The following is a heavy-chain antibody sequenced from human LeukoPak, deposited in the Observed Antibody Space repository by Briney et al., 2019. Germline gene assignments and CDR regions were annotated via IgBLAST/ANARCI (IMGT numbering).Heavy chain of an antibody. J-gene: IGHJ4*02. CDR2: LYSSGNT. V-gene: IGHV4-59*01. Sequence: SETLSLTCTVSGDSISSYYWTWIRQPPGKGLEWLGYLYSSGNTNYNPSLKSRVTMSVDTSKNQFSLKLTSVTAADTAVYHCARDRLSAPGGWDLVFDYWGQGTLVTVSS. D-gene: IGHD1-26*01. CDR3: ARDRLSAPGGWDLVFDY. CDR1: GDSISSYY.